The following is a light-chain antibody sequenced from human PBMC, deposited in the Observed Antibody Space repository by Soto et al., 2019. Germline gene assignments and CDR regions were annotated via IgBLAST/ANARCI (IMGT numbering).Light chain of an antibody. CDR3: SSYTSSSPVV. J-gene: IGLJ2*01. V-gene: IGLV2-14*03. Sequence: QSALTQPASVSGSPGQSITISCTGTSSDVGGYNYVSWYQQHPGKAPKVMISDVSNRPSGVSNRFSGSKSGNTASLTISGLQAEDEADYYCSSYTSSSPVVFGGGTKLTVL. CDR2: DVS. CDR1: SSDVGGYNY.